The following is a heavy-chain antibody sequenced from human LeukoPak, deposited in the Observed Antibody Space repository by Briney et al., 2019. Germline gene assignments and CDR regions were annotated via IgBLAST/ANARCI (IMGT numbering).Heavy chain of an antibody. CDR3: ASWDILTGYHSDAFDI. CDR1: GFTFSSYA. J-gene: IGHJ3*02. Sequence: PGRSLRLSCAASGFTFSSYAMHWVRQAPGKGLEWVAVISYDGSNKYYADSVKGRFTISRDNSKNTLYLQMNSLRAEDTAVYYCASWDILTGYHSDAFDIWGQGTMVTVSS. V-gene: IGHV3-30*04. CDR2: ISYDGSNK. D-gene: IGHD3-9*01.